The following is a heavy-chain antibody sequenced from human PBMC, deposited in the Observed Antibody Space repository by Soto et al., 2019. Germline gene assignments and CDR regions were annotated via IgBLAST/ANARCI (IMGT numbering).Heavy chain of an antibody. CDR2: ISSSSSNT. CDR1: GFTFSSYD. D-gene: IGHD3-9*01. J-gene: IGHJ6*02. V-gene: IGHV3-21*01. CDR3: ARDMGDYDILTGPADYYYYGMDV. Sequence: GGSLRLSCAASGFTFSSYDMHWVRQATGKGLEWVSAISSSSSNTYYADSVKGRSTISRDNSKNSLYLQMNSLRAEDTAVYYCARDMGDYDILTGPADYYYYGMDVWGQGTTVTVSS.